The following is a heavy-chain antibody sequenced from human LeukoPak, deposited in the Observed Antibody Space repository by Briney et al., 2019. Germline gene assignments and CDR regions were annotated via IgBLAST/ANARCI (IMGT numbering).Heavy chain of an antibody. CDR2: ISAYDGYT. CDR1: GYIFTKYG. CDR3: ARVSYYDILTDSPTRPTTPHQNDY. D-gene: IGHD3-9*01. J-gene: IGHJ4*02. V-gene: IGHV1-18*01. Sequence: GASVKVSCKASGYIFTKYGFTWVRQAPGQGLEWMGWISAYDGYTNHAQRFQGRVTVTRDTSTSTVYMELSSLRSEDTAVYFCARVSYYDILTDSPTRPTTPHQNDYWGQGTLVTVSS.